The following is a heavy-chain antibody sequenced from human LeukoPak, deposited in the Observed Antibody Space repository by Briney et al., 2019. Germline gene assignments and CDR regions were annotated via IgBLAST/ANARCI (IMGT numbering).Heavy chain of an antibody. V-gene: IGHV5-51*01. CDR3: ARLGYCSGGTCSSGYFYGMDV. D-gene: IGHD2-15*01. Sequence: GESLKISCKASANTFTNSWTGWVRQMPGKGLEWMGIIFVGDSDTTYSPSFQGQVTISADRSISTAYLQWNSLKASDTAMYFCARLGYCSGGTCSSGYFYGMDVWGQGTTVTVSS. CDR1: ANTFTNSW. J-gene: IGHJ6*02. CDR2: IFVGDSDT.